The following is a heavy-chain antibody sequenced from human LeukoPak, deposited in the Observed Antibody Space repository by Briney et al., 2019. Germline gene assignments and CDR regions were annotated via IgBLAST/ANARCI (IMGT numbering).Heavy chain of an antibody. Sequence: ASVKVSCKASGYTFISNDINWVRQAPGQGLEWMGWMNPNSGNTVYAQNFQGRVTMTRNTSISTAYMELSSLRPEDTAVYYCARDRSTVTRYYFDSWGQGTLVTVSS. CDR3: ARDRSTVTRYYFDS. J-gene: IGHJ4*02. D-gene: IGHD4-17*01. V-gene: IGHV1-8*01. CDR1: GYTFISND. CDR2: MNPNSGNT.